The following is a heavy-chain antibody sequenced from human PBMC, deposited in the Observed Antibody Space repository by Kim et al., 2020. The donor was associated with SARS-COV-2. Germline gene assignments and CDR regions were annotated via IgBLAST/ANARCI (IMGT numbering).Heavy chain of an antibody. CDR1: GFTFSSYW. CDR3: ARGGGRLLWFGDLSSDY. V-gene: IGHV3-7*01. Sequence: GGSLRLSCAASGFTFSSYWMTWVRQAPGKGLEWVANIKQDGSEKYYVDSVKGRFTISRDNAKNSLYLQMNSLRAEDTAVYYCARGGGRLLWFGDLSSDYWGQGTLVTVSS. CDR2: IKQDGSEK. J-gene: IGHJ4*02. D-gene: IGHD3-10*01.